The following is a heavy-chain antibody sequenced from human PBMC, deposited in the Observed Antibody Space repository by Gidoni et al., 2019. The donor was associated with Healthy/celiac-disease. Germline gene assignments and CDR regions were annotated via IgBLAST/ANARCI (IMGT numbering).Heavy chain of an antibody. CDR2: ISGRGGST. CDR1: GFTFSSYA. D-gene: IGHD1-7*01. CDR3: AKTSLSPYNWNYLGYFVY. Sequence: VQLLESGGGLVQPGGSLRLSCAASGFTFSSYAMSWVRQAPGKGLEWVSAISGRGGSTYYADSVKGRFTISRDNSKNTLYLQMNSLRAEDTAVYYCAKTSLSPYNWNYLGYFVYWGQGTLVTVSS. J-gene: IGHJ4*02. V-gene: IGHV3-23*01.